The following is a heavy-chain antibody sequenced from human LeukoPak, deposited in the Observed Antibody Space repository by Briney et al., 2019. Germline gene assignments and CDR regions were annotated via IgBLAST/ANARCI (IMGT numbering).Heavy chain of an antibody. D-gene: IGHD3-22*01. V-gene: IGHV3-30*04. Sequence: PGGSLRLSCAASGFTFSSYAMHWVRQAPGKGLEWEAVISYDGSNKYYADSVKGRFTISRDNSKNTLYLQMNSLRAEDTAVYYCARGYDSSDYWGQGTLVTVSS. J-gene: IGHJ4*02. CDR1: GFTFSSYA. CDR2: ISYDGSNK. CDR3: ARGYDSSDY.